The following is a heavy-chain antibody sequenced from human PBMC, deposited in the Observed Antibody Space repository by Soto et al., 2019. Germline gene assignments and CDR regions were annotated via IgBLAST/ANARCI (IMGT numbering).Heavy chain of an antibody. CDR1: GDSISSNY. J-gene: IGHJ1*01. CDR3: ARDRYGLRH. Sequence: QVQLQESGPGLVKPSETLSLTCTVSGDSISSNYWTWIRQPPGKGLEWIGYSYYSGSTNYNPSLKIRVTISVDTSKNQFSLKLSSVTAADTAVYYCARDRYGLRHWGQGTLVTVSS. D-gene: IGHD3-9*01. CDR2: SYYSGST. V-gene: IGHV4-59*01.